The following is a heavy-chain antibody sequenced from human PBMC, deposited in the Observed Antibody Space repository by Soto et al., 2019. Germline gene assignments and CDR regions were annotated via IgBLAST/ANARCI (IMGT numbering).Heavy chain of an antibody. Sequence: PGESLKISCKGSGYSFTSYWIGWVRQMPGKGLEWMGIIYPGDSDTRYSPSFQGQVTISADKSISTAYLQWSSLKASDTAMYYCASLPPRYCSGGSCVDAFDIWGQGTMVTVSS. D-gene: IGHD2-15*01. CDR2: IYPGDSDT. CDR1: GYSFTSYW. J-gene: IGHJ3*02. V-gene: IGHV5-51*01. CDR3: ASLPPRYCSGGSCVDAFDI.